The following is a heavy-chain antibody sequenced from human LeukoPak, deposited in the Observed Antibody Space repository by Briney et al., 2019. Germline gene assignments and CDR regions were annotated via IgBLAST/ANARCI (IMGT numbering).Heavy chain of an antibody. Sequence: GASVKVSCKAYGYTFTNTDINWIRQATGQGLEWMGWINPNSGNRGHTQKFQGRVTLTMNTSTSTAYMDLTSLTSEDTAVYYCARGPPGEDHYYLDVWAKGTTVTVSS. CDR3: ARGPPGEDHYYLDV. J-gene: IGHJ6*03. CDR2: INPNSGNR. CDR1: GYTFTNTD. D-gene: IGHD7-27*01. V-gene: IGHV1-8*02.